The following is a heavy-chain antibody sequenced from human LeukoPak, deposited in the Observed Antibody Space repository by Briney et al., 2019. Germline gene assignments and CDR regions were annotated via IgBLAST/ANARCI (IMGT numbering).Heavy chain of an antibody. V-gene: IGHV3-30*18. D-gene: IGHD6-13*01. CDR1: GFTFSSYG. J-gene: IGHJ6*01. CDR2: ISFDGTIK. CDR3: AKDKVAVAAYYYYGMDV. Sequence: PGGSLRLSCAASGFTFSSYGIHWVRQAPGKGLEWVAVISFDGTIKYYADSVKGRFTSSRDNSKNTLYLQMNSLRAEDTAVYYCAKDKVAVAAYYYYGMDVWGQGTTVTVSS.